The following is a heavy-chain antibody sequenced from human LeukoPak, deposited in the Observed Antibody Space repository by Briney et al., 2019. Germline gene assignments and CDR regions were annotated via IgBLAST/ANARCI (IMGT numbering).Heavy chain of an antibody. V-gene: IGHV3-15*01. CDR3: AKDYDSIWDY. CDR2: IKSKIDGGTT. D-gene: IGHD3-22*01. CDR1: GFTFTNAW. J-gene: IGHJ4*02. Sequence: GGSLRLSCAASGFTFTNAWMNWVRQAPGKGLEWVGRIKSKIDGGTTDYAAPVKGRFTISRDDSKNTLYLQMNSLRAEDTAVYYCAKDYDSIWDYWGQGTLVTVSS.